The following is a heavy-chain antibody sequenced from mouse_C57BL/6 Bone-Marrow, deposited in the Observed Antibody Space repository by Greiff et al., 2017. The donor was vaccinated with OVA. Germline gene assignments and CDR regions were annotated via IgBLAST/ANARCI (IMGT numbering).Heavy chain of an antibody. Sequence: DVQLVESGGDLVKPGGSLKLSCAASGFTFSSYGMSWVRQTPDKRLEWVATISSGGSYTYYPDSVKGRFTISRDNAKKPLYRQMSSLKSEDTAMYYCAREWAYYYGSSLAWFAYWGQGTLVTVSA. CDR2: ISSGGSYT. CDR1: GFTFSSYG. D-gene: IGHD1-1*01. V-gene: IGHV5-6*01. CDR3: AREWAYYYGSSLAWFAY. J-gene: IGHJ3*01.